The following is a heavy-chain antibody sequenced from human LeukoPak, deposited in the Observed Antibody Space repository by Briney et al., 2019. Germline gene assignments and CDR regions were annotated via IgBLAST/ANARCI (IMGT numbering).Heavy chain of an antibody. Sequence: PSQTLSLTCTVSGGSISSGGYYWGWLRQHPGKGLEWIGYIYYSGSTYYNPSLKSRVTKSVETAKNQFSLKLSSVTAADTAVYYCARAYYDSSGTNYPDAFDIWGQGTMVTVSS. CDR2: IYYSGST. D-gene: IGHD3-22*01. CDR3: ARAYYDSSGTNYPDAFDI. V-gene: IGHV4-31*03. J-gene: IGHJ3*02. CDR1: GGSISSGGYY.